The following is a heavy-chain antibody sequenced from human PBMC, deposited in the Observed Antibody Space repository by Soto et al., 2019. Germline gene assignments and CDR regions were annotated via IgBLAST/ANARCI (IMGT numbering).Heavy chain of an antibody. CDR3: ARGRENDP. D-gene: IGHD3-10*01. V-gene: IGHV1-2*02. CDR1: GYTFTNYY. Sequence: QVQLVQSGAEVKKPGASVKVSCKASGYTFTNYYIHWVRQAPGQGLEWMGWINPNSGGTSYAQKFQGRVALTRDTSISTAYMELNSLRSDDTAMYYCARGRENDPWGQGTLVTVS. J-gene: IGHJ5*02. CDR2: INPNSGGT.